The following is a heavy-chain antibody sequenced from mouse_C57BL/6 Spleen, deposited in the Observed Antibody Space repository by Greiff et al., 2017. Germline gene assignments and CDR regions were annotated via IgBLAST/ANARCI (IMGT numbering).Heavy chain of an antibody. CDR1: GFNIKDDY. J-gene: IGHJ3*01. CDR2: IDPENGDT. V-gene: IGHV14-4*01. Sequence: VQLKQSGAELVRPGASVKLSCTASGFNIKDDYMHWVKQRPEQGLEWIGWIDPENGDTEYASKFQGKATITADTSSNTAYLQLSSLTSEDTAVYYCTTGYGSSFYYWGQGTLVTVSA. D-gene: IGHD1-1*01. CDR3: TTGYGSSFYY.